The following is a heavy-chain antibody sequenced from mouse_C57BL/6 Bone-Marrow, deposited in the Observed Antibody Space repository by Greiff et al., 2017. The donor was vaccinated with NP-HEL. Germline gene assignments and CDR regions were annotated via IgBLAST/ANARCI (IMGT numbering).Heavy chain of an antibody. CDR3: TRDY. J-gene: IGHJ2*01. CDR2: IDPETGGT. CDR1: GYTFTDYE. Sequence: VQLQQSGAELVRPGASVTLSCKASGYTFTDYEMHWVKQTPVHGLEWIGAIDPETGGTAYNQKFKDKAILTADKSSSTAYMELRSLTSEDSAVYYCTRDYWGQGTTLTVSS. V-gene: IGHV1-15*01.